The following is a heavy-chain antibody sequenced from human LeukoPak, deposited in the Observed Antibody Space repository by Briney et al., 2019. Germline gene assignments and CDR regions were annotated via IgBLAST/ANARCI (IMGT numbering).Heavy chain of an antibody. CDR1: GGSISSYY. V-gene: IGHV4-59*01. CDR3: ASVKYYYDSSGYPGWFDP. J-gene: IGHJ5*02. D-gene: IGHD3-22*01. Sequence: SETLSLTCTVAGGSISSYYWSWIRQPPGKGLEWIGYIYYSGSTNYNPSLKSRVTISVDTSKNQFSLKLSSVTAADTAVYYCASVKYYYDSSGYPGWFDPWGQGTLVTVSS. CDR2: IYYSGST.